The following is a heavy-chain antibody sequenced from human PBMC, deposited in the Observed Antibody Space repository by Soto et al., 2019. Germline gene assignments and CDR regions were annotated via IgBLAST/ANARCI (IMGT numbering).Heavy chain of an antibody. CDR2: IVGSGATT. CDR3: AKYFDP. CDR1: GITFNSYA. V-gene: IGHV3-23*01. Sequence: GGSLRLSCAASGITFNSYAMSWVRQVPGQGLQWVSVIVGSGATTYYADSVKGRFTISRDNSKNILYLQMNSLRAEDTAIYYCAKYFDPWGQGTLVTVSS. J-gene: IGHJ5*02.